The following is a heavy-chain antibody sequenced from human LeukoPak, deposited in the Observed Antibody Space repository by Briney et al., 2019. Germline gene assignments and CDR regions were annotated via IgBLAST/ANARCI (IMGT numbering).Heavy chain of an antibody. V-gene: IGHV3-23*01. J-gene: IGHJ4*02. Sequence: GGSLRLSCAASGFTFSSYAMSWVRQAPGKGLEWVSGISGSGGSTYYADSVKGRFTISRDNSKNTLYLQMNSLRAEDTAVYYCAKVNMRSGVTYSSSPGNFDYWGQGTLVTVSS. CDR1: GFTFSSYA. CDR3: AKVNMRSGVTYSSSPGNFDY. CDR2: ISGSGGST. D-gene: IGHD6-6*01.